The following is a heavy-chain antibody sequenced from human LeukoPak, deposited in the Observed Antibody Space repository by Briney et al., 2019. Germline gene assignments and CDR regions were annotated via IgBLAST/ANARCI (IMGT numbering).Heavy chain of an antibody. D-gene: IGHD2-2*01. CDR1: GYTFTSYD. CDR2: MNPNSGNT. V-gene: IGHV1-8*01. J-gene: IGHJ4*02. Sequence: GASAKVSCKASGYTFTSYDINWVRQATGQGLEWMGWMNPNSGNTGYAQKFQGRVTMTRNTSINTAYMELSSLRSEDTAVYYCARGVVGFCGSSNCYGGGDYWGQGTLVTVSS. CDR3: ARGVVGFCGSSNCYGGGDY.